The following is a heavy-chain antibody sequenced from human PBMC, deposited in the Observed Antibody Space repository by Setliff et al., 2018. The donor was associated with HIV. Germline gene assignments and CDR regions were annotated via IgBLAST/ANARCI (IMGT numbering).Heavy chain of an antibody. D-gene: IGHD5-18*01. J-gene: IGHJ6*03. V-gene: IGHV4-39*01. Sequence: SETLSLTCTVSGDSISTDNYHWGWIRQPPGRGLEWIGHTANTDYNPSLKSRVNVSVDTSKNQLSLRLSSVTAADTAVYYCDRHAALIKRYYYYYLDVWGKGTTVTVSS. CDR3: DRHAALIKRYYYYYLDV. CDR1: GDSISTDNYH. CDR2: TANT.